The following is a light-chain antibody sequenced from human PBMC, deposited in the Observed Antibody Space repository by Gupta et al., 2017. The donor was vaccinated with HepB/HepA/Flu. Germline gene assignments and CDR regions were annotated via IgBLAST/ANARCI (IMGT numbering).Light chain of an antibody. V-gene: IGKV1-39*01. J-gene: IGKJ5*01. CDR1: QSISSY. CDR3: QQSYSTPIT. CDR2: AAS. Sequence: DIQMTQPPSSLSASVGDRVTITCRASQSISSYLNLYQQKPGKVPKLLIYAASSLQSGVPSRFSGSGSGTDFTLTISSLQPEEFATYYCQQSYSTPITFGQGTRLEIK.